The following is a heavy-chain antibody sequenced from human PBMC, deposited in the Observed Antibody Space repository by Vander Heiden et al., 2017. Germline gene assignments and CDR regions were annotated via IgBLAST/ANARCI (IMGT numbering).Heavy chain of an antibody. V-gene: IGHV1-69*01. Sequence: QVQLLQSGAEVKKPGSSVKVPCKASGGTFSSCASRWVRQAPGPGLEWMGGIIPIFGTANYAQKFQGRVTITADESTSTAYMELSSLRSEDTAVYYCASPTFELERRYRYYYYYGMDVWGQGTTATVSS. CDR1: GGTFSSCA. D-gene: IGHD1-1*01. CDR3: ASPTFELERRYRYYYYYGMDV. CDR2: IIPIFGTA. J-gene: IGHJ6*02.